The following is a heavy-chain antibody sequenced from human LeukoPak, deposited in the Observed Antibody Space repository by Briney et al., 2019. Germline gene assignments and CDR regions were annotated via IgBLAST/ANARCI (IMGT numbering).Heavy chain of an antibody. V-gene: IGHV4-59*01. J-gene: IGHJ6*03. CDR1: GDSISSSY. Sequence: PSETLSLTCSVSGDSISSSYWSWIRKPPGKGLEWIGNIYNSANTNYNPSLKSRVTISVDTSKNQFSLKLSSVTAADTAVYYCARDQICSSTSCYQGASYYYYMDVWGKGTTVTVSS. CDR2: IYNSANT. CDR3: ARDQICSSTSCYQGASYYYYMDV. D-gene: IGHD2-2*01.